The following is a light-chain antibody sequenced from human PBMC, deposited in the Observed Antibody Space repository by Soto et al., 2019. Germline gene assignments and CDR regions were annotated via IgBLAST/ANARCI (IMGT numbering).Light chain of an antibody. J-gene: IGKJ4*01. CDR3: HQYITSPPT. CDR2: SAS. V-gene: IGKV1-16*02. CDR1: QGIKTS. Sequence: DIQMTQSPSTLSASVGDTVTLTCRASQGIKTSLAWYHQRPWEAPRPLMYSASTLESGVPSKFSGNGSGTDFTLTISSLQPEDLGTYYCHQYITSPPTFGGGTKVDIK.